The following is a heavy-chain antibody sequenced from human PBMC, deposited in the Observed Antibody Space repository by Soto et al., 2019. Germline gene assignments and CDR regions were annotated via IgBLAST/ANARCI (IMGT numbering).Heavy chain of an antibody. V-gene: IGHV1-18*01. CDR2: ISANNGNT. CDR3: ARAGYCSSRRCFDL. Sequence: QVQLVQSGAEVKKPGASVKVSCKASGYTFTSYGITWVRQAPGQGLEWMGWISANNGNTNYAQKCQGRGTMTTDTSTITADMELRSLRSDDTAVYYCARAGYCSSRRCFDLWGRGTLVTVSS. CDR1: GYTFTSYG. D-gene: IGHD2-2*01. J-gene: IGHJ2*01.